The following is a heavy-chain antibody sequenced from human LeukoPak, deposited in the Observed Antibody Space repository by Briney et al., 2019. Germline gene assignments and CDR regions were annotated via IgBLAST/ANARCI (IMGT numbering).Heavy chain of an antibody. Sequence: SQTLSLTCAVSGGSISSGGYSWSWIRQPPGKGLEWIGYIYHSGSTYYNPSLKSRVTISVDRSKNQFSLKLSSVTAADTAVYYCARISVAARGSVWFDPWGQGTLVTVSS. CDR1: GGSISSGGYS. CDR2: IYHSGST. J-gene: IGHJ5*02. D-gene: IGHD6-19*01. CDR3: ARISVAARGSVWFDP. V-gene: IGHV4-30-2*01.